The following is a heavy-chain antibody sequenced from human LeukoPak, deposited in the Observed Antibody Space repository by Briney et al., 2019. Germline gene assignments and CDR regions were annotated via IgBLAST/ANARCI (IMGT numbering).Heavy chain of an antibody. J-gene: IGHJ3*02. CDR3: ARDTGGFDI. CDR2: INHSGST. V-gene: IGHV4-34*01. CDR1: GGSFSGYC. D-gene: IGHD2-15*01. Sequence: SETLSLTCAVYGGSFSGYCWSWIRQPPGKGLEWIGEINHSGSTNYNPSLKSRVTISVDTSKNQFSLKLSSVTAADTAVYYCARDTGGFDIWGQGAMVTVSS.